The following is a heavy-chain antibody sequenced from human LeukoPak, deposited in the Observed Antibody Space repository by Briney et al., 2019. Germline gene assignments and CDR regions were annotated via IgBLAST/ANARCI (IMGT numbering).Heavy chain of an antibody. CDR2: ISSSGSTI. CDR1: GFTFSDYY. V-gene: IGHV3-11*01. Sequence: GGSLRLSCAASGFTFSDYYMSWIRQAPGKGLEWVSYISSSGSTIYYADSVKGRFTISRDNAKNSLYLQMNSLRAEDTAVYYCARSSIAGYYYGMDVWGQGTTVTVPS. D-gene: IGHD6-6*01. J-gene: IGHJ6*02. CDR3: ARSSIAGYYYGMDV.